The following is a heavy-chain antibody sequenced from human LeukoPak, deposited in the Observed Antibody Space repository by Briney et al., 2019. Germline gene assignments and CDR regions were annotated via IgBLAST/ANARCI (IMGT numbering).Heavy chain of an antibody. D-gene: IGHD5-18*01. J-gene: IGHJ5*02. Sequence: PSETLSLTCTVSGGSISSYYWSWIRQPPGKGLEWIGEINHSGSTNYNPSLKSRVTISVDTSKNQFSLKLSSVTAADTAVYYCARSIQLWLKSNWFDPWGQGTLVTVSS. CDR2: INHSGST. CDR1: GGSISSYY. CDR3: ARSIQLWLKSNWFDP. V-gene: IGHV4-34*01.